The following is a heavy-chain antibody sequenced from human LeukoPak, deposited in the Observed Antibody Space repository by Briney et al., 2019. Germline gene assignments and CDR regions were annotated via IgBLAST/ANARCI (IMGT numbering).Heavy chain of an antibody. V-gene: IGHV3-9*01. CDR2: ISWNSGSI. D-gene: IGHD6-19*01. J-gene: IGHJ4*02. CDR1: GFTFDDYA. CDR3: AREVAVAVIQFDY. Sequence: GGSLRLSCAASGFTFDDYAMHWVRQAPGKGLEWVSGISWNSGSIGYADSVKGRFTISRDNAKNSLYLQMNSLRAEDTALYYCAREVAVAVIQFDYWGQGTLVTVSS.